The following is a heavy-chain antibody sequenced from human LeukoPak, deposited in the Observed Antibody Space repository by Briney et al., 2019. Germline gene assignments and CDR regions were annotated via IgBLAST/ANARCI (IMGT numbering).Heavy chain of an antibody. CDR1: GGSISRFY. D-gene: IGHD3-22*01. Sequence: PSETLSLTCTVSGGSISRFYWSWIRQPPGKGLEWIGYIYYSGSTSYNPSLKSRVTISVDTSKNQFSLRLNSVTAADTAVYYCARDQLYFDSSGYYRTGAFDIWGQGTVVTVSS. CDR3: ARDQLYFDSSGYYRTGAFDI. CDR2: IYYSGST. V-gene: IGHV4-59*01. J-gene: IGHJ3*02.